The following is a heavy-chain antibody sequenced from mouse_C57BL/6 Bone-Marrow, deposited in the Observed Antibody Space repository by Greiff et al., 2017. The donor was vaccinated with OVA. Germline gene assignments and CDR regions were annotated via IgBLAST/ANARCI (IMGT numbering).Heavy chain of an antibody. J-gene: IGHJ2*01. V-gene: IGHV1-69*01. Sequence: QVQLQQPGAELVMPGASVKLSCKASGYTFTSYWMHWVKQRPGQGLEWIGEIDPSDSYTNYNQKFKGKSTLTVDKSSSTAYMQLSSLTSEDSAGYYCARRGYGSEDYWGQGTTLTVSS. D-gene: IGHD1-1*01. CDR1: GYTFTSYW. CDR3: ARRGYGSEDY. CDR2: IDPSDSYT.